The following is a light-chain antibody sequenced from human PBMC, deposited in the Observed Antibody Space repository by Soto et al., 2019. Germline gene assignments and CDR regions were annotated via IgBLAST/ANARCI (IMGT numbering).Light chain of an antibody. J-gene: IGLJ2*01. CDR1: SSDVGGYNY. CDR3: SSYAGSNNFDI. V-gene: IGLV2-8*01. CDR2: EVN. Sequence: QSVLTQPPSASVSPGQSVTISCTGTSSDVGGYNYVSWYQQHPGKAPKVMIYEVNKRPSGVPDRFSGSKSGNTASLTVSGLQAEDEANYYCSSYAGSNNFDIFGGGTKVTVL.